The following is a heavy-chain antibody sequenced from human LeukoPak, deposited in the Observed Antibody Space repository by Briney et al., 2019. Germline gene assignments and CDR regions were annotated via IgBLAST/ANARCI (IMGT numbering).Heavy chain of an antibody. Sequence: GGSLRLSCAVSGFTLSSYWMHWVRQLPGKGLVWVSRINSDGSGISYAGSVEGRFTISRDNAKNTLYLQMNSLRAEDTAVYYCARGNARAFDIWGQGTMVTVSS. CDR3: ARGNARAFDI. CDR1: GFTLSSYW. CDR2: INSDGSGI. J-gene: IGHJ3*02. V-gene: IGHV3-74*01.